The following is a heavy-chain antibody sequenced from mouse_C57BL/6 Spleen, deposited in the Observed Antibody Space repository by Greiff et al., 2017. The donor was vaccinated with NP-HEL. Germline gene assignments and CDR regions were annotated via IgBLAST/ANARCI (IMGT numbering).Heavy chain of an antibody. V-gene: IGHV1-78*01. D-gene: IGHD1-1*01. CDR1: GYTFTDHT. CDR3: AREGTTVGYYFDY. J-gene: IGHJ2*01. Sequence: VQLQQSDAELVKPGASVKISCKVSGYTFTDHTIHWMKQRPEQGLEWIGYIYPRDGSTKYNEKFKGKATLTVDKSSSTAYMQINSLTSEDSAVYFCAREGTTVGYYFDYWGQGTTLTVSS. CDR2: IYPRDGST.